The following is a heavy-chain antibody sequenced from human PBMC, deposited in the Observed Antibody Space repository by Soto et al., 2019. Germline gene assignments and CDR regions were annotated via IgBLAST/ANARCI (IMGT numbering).Heavy chain of an antibody. J-gene: IGHJ6*03. D-gene: IGHD2-8*01. V-gene: IGHV3-23*01. CDR3: AKFVGVHVYYYYRDG. CDR1: GFTFSSYA. Sequence: EVQLLESGGGLVQPGGSLRLSCAASGFTFSSYAMSWVRQAPGKGLEWVSAISGSGGSTYYADSVKGRFTISRDNSKNTLYRQMNSLRAEDTAVYYCAKFVGVHVYYYYRDGWGKGTTVTVSS. CDR2: ISGSGGST.